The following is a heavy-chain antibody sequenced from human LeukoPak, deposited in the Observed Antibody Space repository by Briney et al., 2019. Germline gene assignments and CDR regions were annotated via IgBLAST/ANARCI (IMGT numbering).Heavy chain of an antibody. D-gene: IGHD6-13*01. CDR2: IYYSGST. CDR3: AREVDSIAAAV. CDR1: GGSISSGDYY. V-gene: IGHV4-30-4*08. Sequence: PSQTLPLTCTVSGGSISSGDYYWRWIRQPPGKGLEWIGYIYYSGSTDYNPSLKSRVTISVDTSKNQFSLKLSSVTAADTAVYYCAREVDSIAAAVWGQGTLVTVSS. J-gene: IGHJ4*02.